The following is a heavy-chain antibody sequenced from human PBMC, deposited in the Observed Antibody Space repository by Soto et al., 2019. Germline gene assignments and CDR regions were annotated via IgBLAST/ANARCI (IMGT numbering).Heavy chain of an antibody. V-gene: IGHV4-61*03. Sequence: PSETLSLTCIVSGDSVTSGSYYWTWLRQPPGKGLEWIGYISYTGRTKYNPSLQSRVTISVDTSKNDFSLNLSSVTAADTAVYFCAREWGLLPYYVMNVWGRGTAVTVAS. CDR2: ISYTGRT. CDR1: GDSVTSGSYY. CDR3: AREWGLLPYYVMNV. J-gene: IGHJ6*02. D-gene: IGHD7-27*01.